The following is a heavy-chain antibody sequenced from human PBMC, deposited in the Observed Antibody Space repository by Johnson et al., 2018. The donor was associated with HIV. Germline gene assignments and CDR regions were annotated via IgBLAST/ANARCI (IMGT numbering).Heavy chain of an antibody. D-gene: IGHD3-22*01. CDR2: SSWNSGSI. Sequence: LVESGGGLVQPGRSLRLSCAASGFTFDDYAMHWVRQAPGKGLEWVSCSSWNSGSIGYADSVKGRFTISRDNAKNSLYLQMNSLRAEDTALYYCAKGVTMIVLDAFDIWGQGTMVTVSS. V-gene: IGHV3-9*01. CDR3: AKGVTMIVLDAFDI. J-gene: IGHJ3*02. CDR1: GFTFDDYA.